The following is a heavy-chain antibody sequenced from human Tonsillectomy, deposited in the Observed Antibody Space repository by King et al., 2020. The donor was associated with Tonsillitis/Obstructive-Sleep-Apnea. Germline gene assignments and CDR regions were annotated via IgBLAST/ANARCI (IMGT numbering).Heavy chain of an antibody. CDR2: IDPSDSYT. D-gene: IGHD3-16*01. Sequence: VQLVESGAEVKQPGESLRISCKGSGYIFTSHWISWVRQMPGKGLEWMGRIDPSDSYTNYSPSFQGHVTISADKSISTAYLQWSSLMASDTAMYYCARQMIPDAFDIWGQGTMVTVSS. V-gene: IGHV5-10-1*01. CDR1: GYIFTSHW. CDR3: ARQMIPDAFDI. J-gene: IGHJ3*02.